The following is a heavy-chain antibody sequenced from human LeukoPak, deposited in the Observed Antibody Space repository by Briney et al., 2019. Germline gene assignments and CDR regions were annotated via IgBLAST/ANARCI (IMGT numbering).Heavy chain of an antibody. J-gene: IGHJ4*02. CDR3: ARDDYGDYRQRARPYPPGVWDY. CDR2: INPSGGST. CDR1: GYTFTSYY. Sequence: AASVKVSCKASGYTFTSYYMHWVRQAPGQGLEWMGIINPSGGSTSYAQKFQGRVTMTRDMSTSTVYMELSSLRSEDTAVYYCARDDYGDYRQRARPYPPGVWDYWGQGTLVTVSS. D-gene: IGHD4-17*01. V-gene: IGHV1-46*01.